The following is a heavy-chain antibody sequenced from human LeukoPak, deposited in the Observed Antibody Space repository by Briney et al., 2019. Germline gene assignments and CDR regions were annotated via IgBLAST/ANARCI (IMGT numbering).Heavy chain of an antibody. CDR2: ISWNSRTT. Sequence: PGGSLRLSCAASGFTFDDYAMHWVRQAPGKGLEWVSGISWNSRTTGYADSVKGRFTISRDNAKNSLYLQMNSLRAEDTALYYCAKGPYGDYPGYFDYWGQGTLVTVSS. CDR3: AKGPYGDYPGYFDY. D-gene: IGHD4-17*01. CDR1: GFTFDDYA. V-gene: IGHV3-9*01. J-gene: IGHJ4*02.